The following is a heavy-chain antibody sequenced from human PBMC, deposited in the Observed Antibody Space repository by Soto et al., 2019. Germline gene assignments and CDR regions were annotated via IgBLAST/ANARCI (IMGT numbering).Heavy chain of an antibody. D-gene: IGHD6-19*01. V-gene: IGHV3-15*01. CDR3: TTSGYSSGWFSFDY. Sequence: PGGSLRLSCAASGFTFSNAWMSWVRQAPGKGLEWVGRIKSKTDGGTTDYAAPVKGRFTISRDDSKNTLYLQMNSLKTEDTAVYYCTTSGYSSGWFSFDYWGQGTLVTVSS. CDR1: GFTFSNAW. J-gene: IGHJ4*02. CDR2: IKSKTDGGTT.